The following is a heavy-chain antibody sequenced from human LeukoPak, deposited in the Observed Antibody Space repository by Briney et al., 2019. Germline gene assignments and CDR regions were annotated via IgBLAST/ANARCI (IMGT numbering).Heavy chain of an antibody. J-gene: IGHJ4*02. V-gene: IGHV5-51*01. CDR1: GYSFTSYW. CDR2: IYPGDSDT. CDR3: ARGNYYDSSGYKY. D-gene: IGHD3-22*01. Sequence: GESLKISCKGSGYSFTSYWIGWVRQMPGKGLEWMGIIYPGDSDTRYSPSFQGQVTISADKSISTAYLRWSSLKASDTAMYYCARGNYYDSSGYKYWGQGTLVTVSS.